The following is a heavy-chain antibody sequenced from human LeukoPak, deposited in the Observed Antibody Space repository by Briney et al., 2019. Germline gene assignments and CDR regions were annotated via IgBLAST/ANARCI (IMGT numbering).Heavy chain of an antibody. CDR2: IYTSGST. D-gene: IGHD3-9*01. CDR1: GGSISSYY. CDR3: ARGAYYDILTGYSPGTFDY. V-gene: IGHV4-4*07. Sequence: SETLSLTCTVSGGSISSYYWSWIRQPAGKGLEWSGRIYTSGSTNYNPSLKSRVTISVDASKNQFSLKLSSVTAADTAVYYCARGAYYDILTGYSPGTFDYWGQGTLVTVSS. J-gene: IGHJ4*02.